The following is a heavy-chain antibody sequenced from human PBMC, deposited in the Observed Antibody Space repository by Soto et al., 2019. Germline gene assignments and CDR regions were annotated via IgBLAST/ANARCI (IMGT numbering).Heavy chain of an antibody. CDR3: TRTIGLRLGELSPAY. J-gene: IGHJ4*02. CDR2: TSYDGSKQ. V-gene: IGHV3-30*03. CDR1: GFTFSNAW. D-gene: IGHD3-16*02. Sequence: GGSLRLSCAASGFTFSNAWINWVRQAPGKGLEWVALTSYDGSKQYYGDSVQGRFIMSRDNSKNTVFLHMNSLRLEDTAVYYCTRTIGLRLGELSPAYWGQGTLVTVSS.